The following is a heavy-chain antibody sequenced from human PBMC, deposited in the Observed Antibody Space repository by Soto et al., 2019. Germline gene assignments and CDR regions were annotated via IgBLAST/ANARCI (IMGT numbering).Heavy chain of an antibody. J-gene: IGHJ5*02. Sequence: SETLSLTCAVSGYSIISGYYWGVLRQPPGKGLEWSGSIYHGGSTYYNPSLNSRVTLSIDMTNSHVSLILNSVTAADTAVYYCARVGPWVPYYYDSSPYTFENWFDPWGQGTLVTVSS. CDR1: GYSIISGYY. CDR3: ARVGPWVPYYYDSSPYTFENWFDP. CDR2: IYHGGST. V-gene: IGHV4-38-2*01. D-gene: IGHD3-22*01.